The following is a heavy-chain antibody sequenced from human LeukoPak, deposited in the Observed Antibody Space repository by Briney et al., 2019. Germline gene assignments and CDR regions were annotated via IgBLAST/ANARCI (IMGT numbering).Heavy chain of an antibody. CDR3: ARDAKRFYAANWFDP. D-gene: IGHD2/OR15-2a*01. J-gene: IGHJ5*02. CDR2: IHISGST. Sequence: SETLSLTCSVSGGSISSSYWSWIRQPAGKGLEWIGRIHISGSTNYNPSLKSRVTMSLDASKNQFSLKLSSMTAADTAVYYCARDAKRFYAANWFDPWGQGTPVTVSS. V-gene: IGHV4-4*07. CDR1: GGSISSSY.